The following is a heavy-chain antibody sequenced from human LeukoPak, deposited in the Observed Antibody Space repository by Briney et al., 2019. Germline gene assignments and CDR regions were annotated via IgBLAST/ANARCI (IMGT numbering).Heavy chain of an antibody. J-gene: IGHJ4*02. V-gene: IGHV4-34*01. CDR1: GGSFSGYY. Sequence: PSETLSLTCAAYGGSFSGYYWSWIRQPPGKGLEWIGEINHSGSTNYNPSLKSRVTISVDTSKNQFSLKLSSVTAADTAVYYCARGVSGSYWYWGQGTLVTVSS. CDR2: INHSGST. CDR3: ARGVSGSYWY. D-gene: IGHD1-26*01.